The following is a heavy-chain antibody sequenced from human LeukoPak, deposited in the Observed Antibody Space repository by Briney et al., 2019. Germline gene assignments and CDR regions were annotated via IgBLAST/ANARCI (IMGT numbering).Heavy chain of an antibody. CDR2: INSDGSST. Sequence: GGSLRLSCADSGLTFRNYWMHWVRQAPGKGLVWVARINSDGSSTSYADSVKGRFTISRDNAKNTLYLQMNSLRAEDTAVYYCARGGYCSGGTCYRIDPWGQGTLVTVS. D-gene: IGHD2-15*01. CDR1: GLTFRNYW. CDR3: ARGGYCSGGTCYRIDP. J-gene: IGHJ5*02. V-gene: IGHV3-74*01.